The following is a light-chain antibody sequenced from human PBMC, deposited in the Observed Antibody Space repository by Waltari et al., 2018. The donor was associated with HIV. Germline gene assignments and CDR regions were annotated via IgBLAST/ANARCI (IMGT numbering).Light chain of an antibody. CDR1: SSDVGGYNY. V-gene: IGLV2-14*01. Sequence: QSALTQPAPVSGSPGQSITISCTGTSSDVGGYNYVSWYPQHPGKAPKLMIYEVSNRPSGVSNRFSGSKSGNTASLTISGLQAEDEADYYCSSYTSSSTLRVFGGGTKLTVL. CDR3: SSYTSSSTLRV. CDR2: EVS. J-gene: IGLJ3*02.